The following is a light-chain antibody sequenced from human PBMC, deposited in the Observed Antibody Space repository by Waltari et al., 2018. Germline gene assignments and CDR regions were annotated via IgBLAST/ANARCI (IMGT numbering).Light chain of an antibody. CDR1: QSVSSY. CDR3: QQRSNWPWT. CDR2: DAS. J-gene: IGKJ1*01. Sequence: EIVLTQSPATLSLSPGERATLSCRASQSVSSYLAWYQQQTGQAPRLLLYDASNRATGIPARFSGSGSGTDFTLTISSLEPEDFAVYYCQQRSNWPWTFGQGTKVEIK. V-gene: IGKV3-11*01.